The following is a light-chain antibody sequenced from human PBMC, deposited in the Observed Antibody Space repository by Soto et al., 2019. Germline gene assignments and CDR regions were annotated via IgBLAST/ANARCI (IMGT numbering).Light chain of an antibody. Sequence: NVLTQSPVTLSLSPGERATLSCRASQGVSSYVAWYQQKPGQAPRLLIYDASNRATGVPARFSGSGSGTDFTLTISSLEPEDFAVYYCQQRSNWPLTFGGGTKVEIK. J-gene: IGKJ4*01. CDR2: DAS. V-gene: IGKV3-11*01. CDR1: QGVSSY. CDR3: QQRSNWPLT.